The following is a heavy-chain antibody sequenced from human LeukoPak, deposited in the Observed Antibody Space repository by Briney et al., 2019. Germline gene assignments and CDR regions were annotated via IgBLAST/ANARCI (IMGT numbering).Heavy chain of an antibody. V-gene: IGHV3-21*01. J-gene: IGHJ3*02. CDR2: ISERSSYI. CDR1: GFTFSSYS. CDR3: ARSTRRQNDAFDI. Sequence: PGGSLRLSCAASGFTFSSYSVNWVRQAPGKGLEWVSSISERSSYIYYADSMKGRFTISRDNAKNSLYLKMNSLRAEDRAVYYCARSTRRQNDAFDIWGQGTVVTVSS.